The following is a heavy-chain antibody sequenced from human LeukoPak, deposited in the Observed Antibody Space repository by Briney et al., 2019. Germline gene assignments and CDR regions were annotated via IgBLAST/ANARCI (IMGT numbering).Heavy chain of an antibody. CDR3: ARGSRPVYNLLTGKRYFDY. J-gene: IGHJ4*02. V-gene: IGHV1-46*01. D-gene: IGHD3-9*01. CDR2: INPSGGST. Sequence: ASVKVSCKASGYTFTTYYVHWVRQAPGQGLEWMGIINPSGGSTTYAQKFRGRLTMTRDMSTSTVYMELISLRSEDTAVYYCARGSRPVYNLLTGKRYFDYWGQGTLLTVSS. CDR1: GYTFTTYY.